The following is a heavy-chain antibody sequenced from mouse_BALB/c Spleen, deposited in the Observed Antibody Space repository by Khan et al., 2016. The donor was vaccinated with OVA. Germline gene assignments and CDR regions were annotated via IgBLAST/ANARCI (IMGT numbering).Heavy chain of an antibody. J-gene: IGHJ3*01. Sequence: EVELVESGPDLVKPGASVKMSCTASGYSFTAYYINWVKLSQGQSLESIGRMNPNTGNTNYNQKFKDQASFIVDTSSSTAYLELRSLTSEDSAVYCCTRGYDFFAHWGQGTLVTVSA. CDR1: GYSFTAYY. D-gene: IGHD2-2*01. CDR2: MNPNTGNT. V-gene: IGHV1-19*01. CDR3: TRGYDFFAH.